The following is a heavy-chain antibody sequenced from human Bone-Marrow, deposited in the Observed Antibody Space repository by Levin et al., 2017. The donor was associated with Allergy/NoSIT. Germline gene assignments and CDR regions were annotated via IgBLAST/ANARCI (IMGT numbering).Heavy chain of an antibody. D-gene: IGHD3-22*01. J-gene: IGHJ5*02. CDR2: ISYDGSNK. Sequence: SCAASGFTFSSYGMHWVRQAPGKGLEWVAVISYDGSNKYYADSVKGRFTISRDNSKNTLYLQMNSLRAEDTAVYYCAKEATYYYDSSGYANWFDPWGQGTLVTVSS. CDR3: AKEATYYYDSSGYANWFDP. CDR1: GFTFSSYG. V-gene: IGHV3-30*18.